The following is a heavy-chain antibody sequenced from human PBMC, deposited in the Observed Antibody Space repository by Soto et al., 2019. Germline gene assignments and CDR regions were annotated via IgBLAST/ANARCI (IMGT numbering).Heavy chain of an antibody. Sequence: PGGSLRLSCAASGFTFSDYYMSWIRQAPGRGLEWVSYISSSGSTIYYADSVKGRFTISRDNAKNSLYLQMNSLRAEDTAVYYCARDPLRDYDSDYFDYWGQGTLVTVSS. D-gene: IGHD3-22*01. CDR2: ISSSGSTI. CDR1: GFTFSDYY. V-gene: IGHV3-11*01. CDR3: ARDPLRDYDSDYFDY. J-gene: IGHJ4*02.